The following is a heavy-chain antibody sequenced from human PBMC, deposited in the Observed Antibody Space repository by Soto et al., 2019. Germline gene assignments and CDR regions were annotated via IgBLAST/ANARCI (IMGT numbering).Heavy chain of an antibody. J-gene: IGHJ5*02. CDR2: IYYSGST. CDR1: VGSISSYY. CDR3: AREEVWFDP. Sequence: QVQLQESGPGLVKPSETLSLTCPVSVGSISSYYWSWIRQPPGKGLEWIGYIYYSGSTNYNPSLTSRVTISVDTSKNQFSLKLSSVTAADTAVYYCAREEVWFDPWGQGTLVTVSS. V-gene: IGHV4-59*01.